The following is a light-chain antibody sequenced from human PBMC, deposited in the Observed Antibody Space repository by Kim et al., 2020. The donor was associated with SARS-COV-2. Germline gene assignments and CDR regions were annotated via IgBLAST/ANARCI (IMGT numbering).Light chain of an antibody. CDR3: QQHGSSPWA. J-gene: IGKJ1*01. V-gene: IGKV3-20*01. Sequence: SPGERATLSCRASQSVSNNYLAWYQQKPGQAPRLLIYAASSRATGIPDRFSGGGSGTDFTLTISRLEPEDFAVYYCQQHGSSPWAFGQGTKVDIK. CDR2: AAS. CDR1: QSVSNNY.